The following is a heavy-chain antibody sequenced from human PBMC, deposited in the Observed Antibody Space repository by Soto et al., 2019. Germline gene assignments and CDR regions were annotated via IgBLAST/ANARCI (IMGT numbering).Heavy chain of an antibody. J-gene: IGHJ4*02. CDR3: ASLNFYDSSGSSFDY. D-gene: IGHD3-22*01. V-gene: IGHV3-30-3*01. CDR1: GFTFSSYA. Sequence: QVQLVESGGGVVQPGRSLRLSCAASGFTFSSYAMHWVRQAPGKGLEWVAVISYDGSNKYYADSVKGRFTISRDNSKNTLYLQMNSLRAEDTVVYYCASLNFYDSSGSSFDYWGQGTLVTVSS. CDR2: ISYDGSNK.